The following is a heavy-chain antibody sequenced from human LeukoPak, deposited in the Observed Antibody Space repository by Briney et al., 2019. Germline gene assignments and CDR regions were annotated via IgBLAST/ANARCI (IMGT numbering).Heavy chain of an antibody. CDR1: GYTFTSYY. Sequence: WASVKVSCKASGYTFTSYYMHWVRQAPGQGLEWMGIINPSGGSTSYAQKFQGRVTMTRDMSTSTVYMELSSLRSEDTAVYYCARAGRGYSYWVNAYYFDYWGQGTLVTVSS. CDR2: INPSGGST. CDR3: ARAGRGYSYWVNAYYFDY. J-gene: IGHJ4*02. D-gene: IGHD5-18*01. V-gene: IGHV1-46*01.